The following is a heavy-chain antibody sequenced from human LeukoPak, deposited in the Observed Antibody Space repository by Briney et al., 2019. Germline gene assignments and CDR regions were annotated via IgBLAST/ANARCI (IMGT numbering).Heavy chain of an antibody. V-gene: IGHV3-7*03. J-gene: IGHJ4*02. CDR3: ARDFES. Sequence: PGGSLRLSCVASGLNFGNYWMDWVRQAPGKGLEWVGNINQDGSAKNYVDSVKGRFTISRDNAEKSLYLHMNSLRAEDTAIYYCARDFESWSQGTLVTVSS. CDR1: GLNFGNYW. CDR2: INQDGSAK.